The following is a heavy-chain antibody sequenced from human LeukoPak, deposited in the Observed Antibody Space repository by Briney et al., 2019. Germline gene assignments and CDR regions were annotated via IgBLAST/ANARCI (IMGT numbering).Heavy chain of an antibody. J-gene: IGHJ6*02. Sequence: GASVKVSCKASGYTFTSYDFNWLRQATGQGPEWMGWMNPNSGATGYAQKFQGRVTMTRSASINTAYMELTNLRSEDTAVYYCAREGFPPKISDFWSGLGPYYYYGMDVWGQGTTVTVSS. CDR2: MNPNSGAT. CDR3: AREGFPPKISDFWSGLGPYYYYGMDV. V-gene: IGHV1-8*01. CDR1: GYTFTSYD. D-gene: IGHD3-3*01.